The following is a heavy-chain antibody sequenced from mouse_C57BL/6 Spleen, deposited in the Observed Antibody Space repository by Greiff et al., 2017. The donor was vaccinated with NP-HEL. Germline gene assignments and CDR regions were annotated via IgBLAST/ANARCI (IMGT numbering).Heavy chain of an antibody. Sequence: QVQLQQSGPELVKPGASVKISCKASGYAFSSSWMHWVKQRPGQGLEWIGRIYPGDGDTNYNGKFKGKATLTADKSSSTAYMQLSSLTSEDSAVYFCARSTKVTRGTEYWGQGTTVTVSS. CDR3: ARSTKVTRGTEY. J-gene: IGHJ2*01. CDR1: GYAFSSSW. D-gene: IGHD2-2*01. CDR2: IYPGDGDT. V-gene: IGHV1-82*01.